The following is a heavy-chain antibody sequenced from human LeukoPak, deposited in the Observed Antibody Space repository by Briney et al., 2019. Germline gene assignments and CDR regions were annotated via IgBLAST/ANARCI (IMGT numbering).Heavy chain of an antibody. J-gene: IGHJ5*02. D-gene: IGHD6-13*01. CDR1: GGSISSGGYS. CDR2: IYHSGST. Sequence: NPSETLSLTCAVSGGSISSGGYSWSWIRQPPGKGLEWIGYIYHSGSTYYNPSLKSRVTISVDRSKNQFSLKLSSVTAADTAVYYCATSGGAAALQAGDWFDPWGQGTLVTVSS. CDR3: ATSGGAAALQAGDWFDP. V-gene: IGHV4-30-2*01.